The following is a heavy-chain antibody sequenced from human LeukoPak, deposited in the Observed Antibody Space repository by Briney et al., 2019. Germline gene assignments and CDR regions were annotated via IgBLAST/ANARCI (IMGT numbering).Heavy chain of an antibody. V-gene: IGHV4-34*01. D-gene: IGHD6-13*01. CDR2: INHSGST. J-gene: IGHJ4*02. Sequence: PSETLSLTCAVYGGSFSGYYWSWIRQPPGKGLEWIGEINHSGSTNYNPSLKSRVTISVDTSKNQFSLKLSSVTAADTAVYYCARGSPAGNGAAAARYYFDYWGQGTLVTVSS. CDR1: GGSFSGYY. CDR3: ARGSPAGNGAAAARYYFDY.